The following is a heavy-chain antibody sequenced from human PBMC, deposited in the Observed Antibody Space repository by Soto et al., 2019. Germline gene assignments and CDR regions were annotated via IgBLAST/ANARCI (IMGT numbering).Heavy chain of an antibody. D-gene: IGHD6-13*01. V-gene: IGHV4-34*01. CDR1: GGAFSVFY. Sequence: QEQLQQWGAGLLKPSETLSLTCVVYGGAFSVFYWTWIRQPPGKGLEWIGEIDHSESTNYNPPLKSRVTISVDTSKNQVSLKLSSVTAADTAVYYCARGRSSWYRRGSYYYYGMDVWGQGTAVTVSS. J-gene: IGHJ6*02. CDR2: IDHSEST. CDR3: ARGRSSWYRRGSYYYYGMDV.